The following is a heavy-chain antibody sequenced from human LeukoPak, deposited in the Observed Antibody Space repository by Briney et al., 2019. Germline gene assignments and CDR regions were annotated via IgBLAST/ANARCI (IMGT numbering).Heavy chain of an antibody. CDR3: AREDETWGYFDC. CDR2: IYYSGST. D-gene: IGHD1-26*01. V-gene: IGHV4-59*01. J-gene: IGHJ4*02. Sequence: SETLSLTCTVSGGSISSYYWSWIRRPPGKGLEWIGYIYYSGSTNYNPSLKSRVTISVDTSKNQFSLKLSSVTAADTAVYYCAREDETWGYFDCWGQGTLVTVSS. CDR1: GGSISSYY.